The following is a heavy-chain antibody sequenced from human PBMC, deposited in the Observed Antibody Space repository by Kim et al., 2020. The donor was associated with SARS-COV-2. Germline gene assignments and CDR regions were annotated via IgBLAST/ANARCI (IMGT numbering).Heavy chain of an antibody. V-gene: IGHV3-23*01. CDR1: GFTFSNYA. J-gene: IGHJ3*02. CDR3: MKDVVTTVDDAFDI. D-gene: IGHD4-17*01. CDR2: ISDSGDRI. Sequence: GGSLRLSCAASGFTFSNYAMSWVRQAPGKGLEWVSVISDSGDRIYYADSVKGRFTISRANSKNTLYLQMDSLRGEDTAVYYCMKDVVTTVDDAFDIWGQGTRVTVSS.